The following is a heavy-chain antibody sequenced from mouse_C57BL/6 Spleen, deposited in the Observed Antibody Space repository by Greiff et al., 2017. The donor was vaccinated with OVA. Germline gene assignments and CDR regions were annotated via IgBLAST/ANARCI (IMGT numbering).Heavy chain of an antibody. D-gene: IGHD1-1*01. V-gene: IGHV1-15*01. Sequence: VKLQESGAELVRPGASVTLSCKASGYTFTDYEMHWVKQTPVHGLEWIGAIDPETGGTAYNQKFKGKAILTADKSSSTAYMELRSLTSEDSAVYYCTRWPSITTVNYAMDYWGQGTSVTVSS. J-gene: IGHJ4*01. CDR3: TRWPSITTVNYAMDY. CDR1: GYTFTDYE. CDR2: IDPETGGT.